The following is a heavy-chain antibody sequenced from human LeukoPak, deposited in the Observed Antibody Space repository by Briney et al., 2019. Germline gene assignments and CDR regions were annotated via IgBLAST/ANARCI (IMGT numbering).Heavy chain of an antibody. CDR3: ARGDIVGTTDYRHVDY. D-gene: IGHD1-26*01. Sequence: ASVKVSCKASGYTFTGYYMHWVRQAPGQGLEWMGWVNPNSGGTKYAQKFQGRVTMTRDTSISTAYMELSRLRSDDTAVYYCARGDIVGTTDYRHVDYWGQGTLVTVSS. CDR2: VNPNSGGT. J-gene: IGHJ4*02. CDR1: GYTFTGYY. V-gene: IGHV1-2*02.